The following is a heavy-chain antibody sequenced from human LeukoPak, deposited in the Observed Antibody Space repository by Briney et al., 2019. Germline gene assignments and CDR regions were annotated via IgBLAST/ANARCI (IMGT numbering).Heavy chain of an antibody. CDR1: GGSFSPYY. CDR2: INHSGST. Sequence: SETLSLTCAVYGGSFSPYYWSWIRQPPGKGLEWIGEINHSGSTNYNPSLKSRVTISVDTSKNQFSLKLSSVTAADTAVYYCARELSSGYYIDYWGQGTLVTVSS. J-gene: IGHJ4*02. V-gene: IGHV4-34*01. D-gene: IGHD3-3*01. CDR3: ARELSSGYYIDY.